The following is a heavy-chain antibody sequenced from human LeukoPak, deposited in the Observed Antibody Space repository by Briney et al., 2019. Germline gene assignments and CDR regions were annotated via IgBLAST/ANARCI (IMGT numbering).Heavy chain of an antibody. CDR3: ARVPRHYGGNSFYFDY. J-gene: IGHJ4*02. V-gene: IGHV4-4*02. CDR2: IYHSGST. Sequence: SGTLSLTCAVSGGSISSSNWWSWVRQPPGKGLEWIGEIYHSGSTNYNPSHKSRVTISVDKSKNQFSLKLSSVTAADTAVYYCARVPRHYGGNSFYFDYWGQGTLVTVSS. CDR1: GGSISSSNW. D-gene: IGHD4-23*01.